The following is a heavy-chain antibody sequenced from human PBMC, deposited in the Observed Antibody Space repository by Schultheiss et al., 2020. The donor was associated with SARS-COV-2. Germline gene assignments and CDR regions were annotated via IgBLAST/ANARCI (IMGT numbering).Heavy chain of an antibody. J-gene: IGHJ6*02. D-gene: IGHD3-3*01. CDR2: ISYDGSNK. V-gene: IGHV3-30-3*01. Sequence: GGSLRLSCAASGFTFSSYAMHWVRQAPGKGLEWVAVISYDGSNKYYADSVKGRFTISRDNSKNTLYLQMNSLRAEDTAVYYCAKDINRYDFWSGFNYYYYYGMDVWGQGTTVTVSS. CDR3: AKDINRYDFWSGFNYYYYYGMDV. CDR1: GFTFSSYA.